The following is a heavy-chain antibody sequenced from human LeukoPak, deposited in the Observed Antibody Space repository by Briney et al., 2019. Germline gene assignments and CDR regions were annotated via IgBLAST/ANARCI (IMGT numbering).Heavy chain of an antibody. Sequence: GGSLRLSCAASGFTFSSSWMSWVRQAPGKGLEWVANIKQDGSNKYYADSVKGRFTISRDNSKNTLYLQMNSLRAEDTAVYYCAKEKIRYYFDYWGQGTLVTVSS. V-gene: IGHV3-7*01. CDR3: AKEKIRYYFDY. D-gene: IGHD4-17*01. CDR1: GFTFSSSW. J-gene: IGHJ4*02. CDR2: IKQDGSNK.